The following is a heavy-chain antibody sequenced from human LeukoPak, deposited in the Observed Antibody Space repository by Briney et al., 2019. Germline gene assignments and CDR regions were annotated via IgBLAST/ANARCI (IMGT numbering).Heavy chain of an antibody. V-gene: IGHV4-39*01. CDR2: IYYSGST. CDR3: ARVTIFGVPNFDY. J-gene: IGHJ4*02. D-gene: IGHD3-3*01. CDR1: GGSISSSSYY. Sequence: KPSETLSLTCTVSGGSISSSSYYWGWIRQPPGKGLEWIGSIYYSGSTYYNPSLKSRVTISVDTSKNQFSLKLSSVTAADTAVYYCARVTIFGVPNFDYWGQGTLVTVSS.